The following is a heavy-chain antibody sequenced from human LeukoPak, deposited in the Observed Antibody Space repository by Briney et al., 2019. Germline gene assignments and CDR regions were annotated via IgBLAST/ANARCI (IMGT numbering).Heavy chain of an antibody. D-gene: IGHD2-15*01. CDR3: ARVAPYDY. CDR1: GFTFSSYA. V-gene: IGHV3-30-3*01. Sequence: PGRSLRHSCAASGFTFSSYAMHWVRQAPGKGLEWVAVISYDGSNKYYADSVKGRFTISRDNSKNTLYLQMNSLRAEDTAVYYCARVAPYDYWGQGTLVTVSS. J-gene: IGHJ4*02. CDR2: ISYDGSNK.